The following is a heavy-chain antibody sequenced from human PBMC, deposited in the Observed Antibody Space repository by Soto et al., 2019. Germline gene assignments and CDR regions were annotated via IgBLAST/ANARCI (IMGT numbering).Heavy chain of an antibody. CDR1: VFTFSSYD. D-gene: IGHD3-22*01. J-gene: IGHJ4*02. Sequence: PGGSLRLSCAASVFTFSSYDMHWVRQATGKGLEWVSAIGTAGDTYYPGSVKGRFTISRENAKNSLYLQMNSLRAGDTAVYYCARAQYYYDSSGYSYYFDYWGQGTLVTVSS. CDR2: IGTAGDT. V-gene: IGHV3-13*01. CDR3: ARAQYYYDSSGYSYYFDY.